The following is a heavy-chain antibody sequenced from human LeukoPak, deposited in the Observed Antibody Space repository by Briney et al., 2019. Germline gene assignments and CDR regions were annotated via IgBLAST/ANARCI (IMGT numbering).Heavy chain of an antibody. CDR3: ASPHDSSTNDAFDI. Sequence: SETLSLTCSVSGDSITSSSYYWGWIRQPPEKGLEWIGSIYYTGGTHYSPSLKSRVTMSVDTSKNQFSLKLTSVTAADTAVYYCASPHDSSTNDAFDIWGQGTMVTVSS. J-gene: IGHJ3*02. CDR1: GDSITSSSYY. V-gene: IGHV4-39*01. D-gene: IGHD6-13*01. CDR2: IYYTGGT.